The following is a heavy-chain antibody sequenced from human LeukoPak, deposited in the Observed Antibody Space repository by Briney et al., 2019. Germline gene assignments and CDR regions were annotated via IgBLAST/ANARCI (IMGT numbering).Heavy chain of an antibody. D-gene: IGHD7-27*01. CDR2: IYDSGGINLSGTT. V-gene: IGHV4-38-2*02. J-gene: IGHJ4*02. Sequence: SETLSLTCSVSGYSISSGYYWGWIRQPPGKGLEWIANIYDSGGINLSGTTYYNPSLKSRVTMSVDTSKNQFSLKLSSVTAADTAVYYCAKKLAGDRFDYWGQGTLVTVSS. CDR1: GYSISSGYY. CDR3: AKKLAGDRFDY.